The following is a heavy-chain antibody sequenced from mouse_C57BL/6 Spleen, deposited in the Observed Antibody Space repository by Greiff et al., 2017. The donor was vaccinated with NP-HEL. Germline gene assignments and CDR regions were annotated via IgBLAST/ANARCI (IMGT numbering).Heavy chain of an antibody. J-gene: IGHJ2*01. Sequence: VKLQQPGAELVMPGASVKLSCKASGYTFTSYWMHWVKQRPGQGLEWIGEIDPSDSYTNYNQKFKGKSTLTVDKSSSTAYMQLSSLTSEDSAVYYCARPDYDWYFDYWGQGTTLTVSS. CDR2: IDPSDSYT. V-gene: IGHV1-69*01. CDR3: ARPDYDWYFDY. CDR1: GYTFTSYW. D-gene: IGHD2-4*01.